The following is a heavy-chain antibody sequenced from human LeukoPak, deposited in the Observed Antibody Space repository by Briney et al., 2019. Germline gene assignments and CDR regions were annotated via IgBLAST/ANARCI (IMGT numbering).Heavy chain of an antibody. V-gene: IGHV4-59*01. J-gene: IGHJ4*02. CDR1: GGSLTYYY. CDR2: VYYSGGT. CDR3: ARGDGDPY. D-gene: IGHD7-27*01. Sequence: PSETLSLTCTVSGGSLTYYYWSWIRQPPGKGLECIGYVYYSGGTNYNPSLKSRVTISVDTSKNQFSLKLSSVTAADTAVYYCARGDGDPYWGQGTLVTVSS.